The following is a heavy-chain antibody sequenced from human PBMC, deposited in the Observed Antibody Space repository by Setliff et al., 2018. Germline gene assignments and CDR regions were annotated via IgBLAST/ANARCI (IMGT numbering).Heavy chain of an antibody. CDR2: IWSDGNTT. V-gene: IGHV3-33*01. CDR1: GFTFSTHA. Sequence: GGSLRLSCATSGFTFSTHAMHWARQAPGKGLDWVAMIWSDGNTTYYADSVKGRFTVSRDNSKNTLYLQMNSLRVDDTAVYYCVTDPPFSGWSFDSWGQGTLVTVSS. CDR3: VTDPPFSGWSFDS. D-gene: IGHD6-19*01. J-gene: IGHJ4*02.